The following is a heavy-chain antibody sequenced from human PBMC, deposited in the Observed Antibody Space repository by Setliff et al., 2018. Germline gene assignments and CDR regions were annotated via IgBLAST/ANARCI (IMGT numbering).Heavy chain of an antibody. D-gene: IGHD3-10*01. CDR3: ARHRLVQGTYHFDY. CDR1: GGSISSGSYC. J-gene: IGHJ4*02. Sequence: ASETLSLTCPVPGGSISSGSYCWGWIRQSPGKGLEWIGSMYYSGSTYYNPSLKGRVTLSVDTTKNQFSLKLNSMPAADTSVSFGARHRLVQGTYHFDYWGQGSPVTVSS. V-gene: IGHV4-39*01. CDR2: MYYSGST.